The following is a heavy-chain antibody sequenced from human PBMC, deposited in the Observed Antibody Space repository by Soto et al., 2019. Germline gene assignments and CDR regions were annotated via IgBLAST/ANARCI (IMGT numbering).Heavy chain of an antibody. CDR1: GRSVSSGGYY. D-gene: IGHD6-19*01. CDR3: VRDRALDSSGHWFDS. V-gene: IGHV4-31*02. J-gene: IGHJ5*01. Sequence: SDTLSLTCTVSGRSVSSGGYYWTWIRQHPGKGLEWIGYIYHIGSPSYNPSLKSRLSMSLDTSKNQFSLNLTSVTAADTAIYYCVRDRALDSSGHWFDSWGQGTLVTVSS. CDR2: IYHIGSP.